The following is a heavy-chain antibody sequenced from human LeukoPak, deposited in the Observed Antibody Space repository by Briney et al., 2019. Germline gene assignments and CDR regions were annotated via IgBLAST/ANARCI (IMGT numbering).Heavy chain of an antibody. CDR2: IKSKTDGGTT. CDR1: GFTFSNAW. J-gene: IGHJ6*01. CDR3: AKDLPYSSGWFQWDQYYYYGMDV. D-gene: IGHD6-19*01. Sequence: GGSLRLSCAASGFTFSNAWMSWVRQAPGKGLEWVGRIKSKTDGGTTDYAAPVKGRFTISRDDSKNTLYLQMNSLKTEDTAVYYCAKDLPYSSGWFQWDQYYYYGMDVWGQGTTVTVSS. V-gene: IGHV3-15*01.